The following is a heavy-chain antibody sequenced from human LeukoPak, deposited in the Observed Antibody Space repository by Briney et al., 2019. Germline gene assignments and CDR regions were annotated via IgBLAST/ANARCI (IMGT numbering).Heavy chain of an antibody. V-gene: IGHV3-7*04. D-gene: IGHD3-9*01. CDR1: GFTFSSYC. J-gene: IGHJ4*02. CDR3: VRADWFSLDY. Sequence: GGSLRLSCAASGFTFSSYCMAWVRQPPGKGLEWVASTGEDGSEKHYVDSVKGRFTISRDNAKNSVYLQMNSLRSEDTAIYYCVRADWFSLDYWGQGTLVTLSS. CDR2: TGEDGSEK.